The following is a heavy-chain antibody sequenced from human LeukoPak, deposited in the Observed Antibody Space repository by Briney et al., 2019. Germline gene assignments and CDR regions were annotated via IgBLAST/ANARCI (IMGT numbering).Heavy chain of an antibody. CDR1: GYTFTGYY. Sequence: ASVKASCKASGYTFTGYYMHWVRQAPGQGLEWMGWINPNSGGTNYAQKFQGRVTMTRDTSISTAYMELSRLRSDDTAVYYCARGAPSYSSSWYDNWFDPWGQGTLVTVSS. V-gene: IGHV1-2*02. CDR3: ARGAPSYSSSWYDNWFDP. CDR2: INPNSGGT. J-gene: IGHJ5*02. D-gene: IGHD6-13*01.